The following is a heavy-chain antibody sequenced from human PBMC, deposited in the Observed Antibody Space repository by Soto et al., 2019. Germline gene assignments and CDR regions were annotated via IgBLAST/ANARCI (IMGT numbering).Heavy chain of an antibody. CDR2: ISGSGDTT. D-gene: IGHD6-19*01. Sequence: EVQLLESGGGLVQPGGSLRLSCAASGFTFSSYAMSWVRQAPGKGLEWVSAISGSGDTTYYADSVKGRFTFSRDNSKNTLHLQMNSLRAEDTAVYYCAKTANGWFSAFDIWGQGTMVTVSS. CDR3: AKTANGWFSAFDI. J-gene: IGHJ3*02. V-gene: IGHV3-23*01. CDR1: GFTFSSYA.